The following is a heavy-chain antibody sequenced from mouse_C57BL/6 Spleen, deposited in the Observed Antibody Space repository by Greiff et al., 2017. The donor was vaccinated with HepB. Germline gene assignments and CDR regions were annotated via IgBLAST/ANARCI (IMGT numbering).Heavy chain of an antibody. CDR1: GYAFSSSW. CDR3: ARSNGYYGMDY. Sequence: VQLVESGPELVKPGASVKISCKASGYAFSSSWMNWVKQRPGKGLEWIGRIYPGDGDTNYNGKFKGKATLTADKSSSTAYMQLSSLTSEDSAVYFCARSNGYYGMDYWGQGTSVTVSS. J-gene: IGHJ4*01. V-gene: IGHV1-82*01. CDR2: IYPGDGDT.